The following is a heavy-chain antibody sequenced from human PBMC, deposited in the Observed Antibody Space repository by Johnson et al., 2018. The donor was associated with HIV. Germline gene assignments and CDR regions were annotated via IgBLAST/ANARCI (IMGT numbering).Heavy chain of an antibody. J-gene: IGHJ3*02. CDR1: GFTFSSYA. Sequence: QMQLVESGGGLLQPCRSLKLACAASGFTFSSYAMHWVRHAPGKGLEWVAVISYDGSNKYYADSVKGRFTISRDNPKNTVYLQMHSLRAGDTAVYCCWRDRQSGGGDADAFDIWGQGTMVSVSS. CDR2: ISYDGSNK. V-gene: IGHV3-30*14. CDR3: WRDRQSGGGDADAFDI. D-gene: IGHD1-26*01.